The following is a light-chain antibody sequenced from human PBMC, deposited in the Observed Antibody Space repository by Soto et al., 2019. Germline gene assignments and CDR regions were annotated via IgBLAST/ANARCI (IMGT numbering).Light chain of an antibody. CDR3: QHRRNWPTWT. V-gene: IGKV3-11*01. Sequence: IVLTKLPPTLLLSPGERATLSCRARQSVDIYLAWYRQIPVQATRLLNYESFIGATVIPVRFSGRGSGTYFPLTISLLEAEFFAVYYRQHRRNWPTWTFGQGTKVDIK. CDR1: QSVDIY. J-gene: IGKJ1*01. CDR2: ESF.